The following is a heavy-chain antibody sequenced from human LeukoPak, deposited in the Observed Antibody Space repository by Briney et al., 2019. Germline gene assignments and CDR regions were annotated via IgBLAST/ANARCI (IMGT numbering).Heavy chain of an antibody. V-gene: IGHV3-49*03. D-gene: IGHD3-3*01. CDR3: TRNPYYDFCCFDY. J-gene: IGHJ4*02. Sequence: GGSLRLSCTASGFTFGDYGMSWFRQAPGKGPEWVSFIRSKAHGGTIEYAASVKGRFTISRDDSKSIAYLQMYSLKTEDTAVYYCTRNPYYDFCCFDYWGQGTLVTVSS. CDR1: GFTFGDYG. CDR2: IRSKAHGGTI.